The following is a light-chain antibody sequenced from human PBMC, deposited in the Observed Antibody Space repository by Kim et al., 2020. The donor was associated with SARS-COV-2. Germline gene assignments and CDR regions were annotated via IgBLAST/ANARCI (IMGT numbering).Light chain of an antibody. CDR1: QNINSW. J-gene: IGKJ1*01. Sequence: AAVGDRVTITCRARQNINSWLAWYQQKPGKAPKLLIYKASSLESGVPSRFSGSGSGTEFTLTISSLQPDDFATYYCQQYKTYPWTFGQGTKVDIK. CDR3: QQYKTYPWT. V-gene: IGKV1-5*03. CDR2: KAS.